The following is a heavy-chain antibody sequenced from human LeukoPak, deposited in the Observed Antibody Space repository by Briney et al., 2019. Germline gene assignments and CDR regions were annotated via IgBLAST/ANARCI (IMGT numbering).Heavy chain of an antibody. CDR2: IYSGGST. CDR1: GFTVSSNY. CDR3: AKVGLYNWFDP. Sequence: GGSLRLSCAASGFTVSSNYMSWVRQAPGKGLEWVSVIYSGGSTYYADSVKGRFTISRDNSKNTLYLQMNSLRAEDTAVYYCAKVGLYNWFDPWGQGTLVTVSS. D-gene: IGHD6-25*01. J-gene: IGHJ5*02. V-gene: IGHV3-53*01.